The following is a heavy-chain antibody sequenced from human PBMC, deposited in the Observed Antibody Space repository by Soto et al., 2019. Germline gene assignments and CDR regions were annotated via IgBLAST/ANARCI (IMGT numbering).Heavy chain of an antibody. CDR3: VTIGRAIFGVVQNPGSYYYGMDV. CDR2: ISSNGGST. J-gene: IGHJ6*02. V-gene: IGHV3-64D*06. D-gene: IGHD3-3*01. CDR1: GFTFSSYA. Sequence: GGSLRLSCSASGFTFSSYAMHWVRQAPGKGLEYVSAISSNGGSTYYADSVKGRFTISRDNSKNTLYLQMSSLRAEDTAVYYCVTIGRAIFGVVQNPGSYYYGMDVWGQGTTVTVSS.